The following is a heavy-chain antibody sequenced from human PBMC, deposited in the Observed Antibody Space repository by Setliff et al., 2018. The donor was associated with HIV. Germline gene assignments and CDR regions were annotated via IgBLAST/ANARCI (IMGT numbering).Heavy chain of an antibody. CDR2: INPGTGST. CDR3: ARGTTESCDY. CDR1: GYIFTSYY. J-gene: IGHJ4*02. Sequence: ASVKVSCKASGYIFTSYYLHWVRQVPGQGLEWMGIINPGTGSTTYAQKFQGRVTMTWDMSTTTLSMELSSRTSEDTAVSYCARGTTESCDYWGQGTLVTVSS. V-gene: IGHV1-46*01. D-gene: IGHD4-17*01.